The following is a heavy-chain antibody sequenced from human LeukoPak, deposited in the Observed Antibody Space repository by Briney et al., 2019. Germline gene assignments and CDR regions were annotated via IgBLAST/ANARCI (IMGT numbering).Heavy chain of an antibody. Sequence: PSETLSLTCTVSDGSFSTYYWSWIRQPPGKGLESIGYISYTGTTNYNPSLKSRVTISVDTSKNQFSLTLNSVTAADTAVYYCARLEKLFDSRGYYYIFDKWGQGTLVTVSS. D-gene: IGHD3-22*01. CDR3: ARLEKLFDSRGYYYIFDK. V-gene: IGHV4-59*08. CDR1: DGSFSTYY. J-gene: IGHJ4*02. CDR2: ISYTGTT.